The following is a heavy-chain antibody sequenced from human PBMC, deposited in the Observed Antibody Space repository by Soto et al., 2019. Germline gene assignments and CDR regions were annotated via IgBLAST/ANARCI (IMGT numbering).Heavy chain of an antibody. CDR3: AREIAVAGGSYFDC. V-gene: IGHV3-7*01. J-gene: IGHJ4*02. D-gene: IGHD6-19*01. CDR1: GFTFSNYW. CDR2: IGPGGREK. Sequence: EVQLVESGGSLVQPGGSLRLSCAASGFTFSNYWMTWVRQTPGKGLEWVANIGPGGREKNYVGSVKGRFTSSRDNAKNALDLQMNSLRAEDTAVYFCAREIAVAGGSYFDCWGQGLLVTVSS.